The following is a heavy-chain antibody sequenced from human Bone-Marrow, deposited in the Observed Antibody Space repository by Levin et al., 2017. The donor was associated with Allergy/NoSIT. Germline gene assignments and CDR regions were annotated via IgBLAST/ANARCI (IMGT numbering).Heavy chain of an antibody. CDR2: ISSSSSYI. CDR1: GFTSSDYT. J-gene: IGHJ4*02. D-gene: IGHD2-15*01. Sequence: GGSLRLSCAASGFTSSDYTMNWVRQAPGEGLEWVSSISSSSSYIYYADSVKGRFTISRDNAKNSLYLQMNSLRAEDTAVYFCARDFYLGYCSGGSCYYIDHWGQGTLVTVSS. V-gene: IGHV3-21*01. CDR3: ARDFYLGYCSGGSCYYIDH.